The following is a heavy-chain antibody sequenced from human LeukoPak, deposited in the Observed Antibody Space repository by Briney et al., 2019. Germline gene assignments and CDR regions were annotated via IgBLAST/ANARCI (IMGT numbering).Heavy chain of an antibody. CDR1: GYTFTGYY. V-gene: IGHV1-2*02. J-gene: IGHJ6*03. D-gene: IGHD6-6*01. Sequence: EASVKVSCKASGYTFTGYYMHWVRQAPGQGLEWMGWINPNSGGTNYAQKLQGRVTMTTDTSTSTAYMELRSLRSDDTAVYYCARVKYSSSWRWYYYYMDVWGKGTTVTVSS. CDR2: INPNSGGT. CDR3: ARVKYSSSWRWYYYYMDV.